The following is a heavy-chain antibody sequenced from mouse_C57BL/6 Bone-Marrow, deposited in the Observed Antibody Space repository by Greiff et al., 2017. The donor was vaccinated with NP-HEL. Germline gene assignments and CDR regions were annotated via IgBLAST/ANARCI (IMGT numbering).Heavy chain of an antibody. CDR2: IHPNSGST. J-gene: IGHJ2*01. Sequence: QVQLQQPGAELVKPGASVKLSCKASGYTFTSYWMHWVKQRPGQGLEWIGMIHPNSGSTNYNEKFKSKATLTVDKSSSTAYMQLSSLTSEDSAVYYCGREGGSTGTDYWGQGTTLTVSS. CDR3: GREGGSTGTDY. V-gene: IGHV1-64*01. CDR1: GYTFTSYW. D-gene: IGHD4-1*02.